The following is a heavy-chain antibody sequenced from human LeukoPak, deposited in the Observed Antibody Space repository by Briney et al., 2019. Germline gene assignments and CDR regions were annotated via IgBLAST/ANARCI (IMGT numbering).Heavy chain of an antibody. Sequence: GGSLRLSCTASEFAFGNFYMSWIRQAPGKGLEWVAYIDGRSTAILYADSVTGRFTISRDNSKNTLYLQMHSLRADDTAVYYCAKVHGTLTVESPFDYWGRGTLVTVSS. CDR3: AKVHGTLTVESPFDY. CDR1: EFAFGNFY. CDR2: IDGRSTAI. J-gene: IGHJ4*02. V-gene: IGHV3-23*05. D-gene: IGHD4-23*01.